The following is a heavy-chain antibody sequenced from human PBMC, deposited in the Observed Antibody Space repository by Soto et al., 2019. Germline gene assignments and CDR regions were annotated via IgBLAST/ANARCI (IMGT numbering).Heavy chain of an antibody. CDR3: ARDRTGGGRPYGMDV. Sequence: ASVKVSCKASGYTFTGYYIHWVRQAPGQGLEWMGWINPNSGGTNYAQKFQGWVTMTRDTSISTAYMELSRLRSDDTAVYYCARDRTGGGRPYGMDVWGQGTTVTVSS. J-gene: IGHJ6*02. CDR2: INPNSGGT. CDR1: GYTFTGYY. D-gene: IGHD3-16*01. V-gene: IGHV1-2*04.